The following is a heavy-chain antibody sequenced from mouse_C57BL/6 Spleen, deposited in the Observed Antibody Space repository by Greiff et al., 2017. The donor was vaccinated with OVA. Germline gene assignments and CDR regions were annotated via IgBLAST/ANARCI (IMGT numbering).Heavy chain of an antibody. CDR3: AMERRRYAMDY. CDR1: GYTFTSYW. Sequence: QVQLQQSGAELVKPGASVKVSCKASGYTFTSYWLHWVKQRPCQGLEWIGRIHPSDSDTNYNQKFKGKSTLTVDKSYSTAYMQLSSLQSEDSAVYYCAMERRRYAMDYWGQGTSVTVSS. D-gene: IGHD2-12*01. CDR2: IHPSDSDT. V-gene: IGHV1-74*01. J-gene: IGHJ4*01.